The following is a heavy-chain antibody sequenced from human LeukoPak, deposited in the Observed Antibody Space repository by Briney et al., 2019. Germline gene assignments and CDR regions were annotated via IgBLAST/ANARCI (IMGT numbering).Heavy chain of an antibody. D-gene: IGHD3-9*01. CDR1: GFTFSTYA. CDR2: IDSVRNT. Sequence: QPGVSLRLSCTASGFTFSTYAMTWVRQAPGKGLEWVSTIDSVRNTHYADSVKGRFTISRDNSKNTVHLQMNSLRAEDTAVYYCAKRLSASDWFEVDYWGQGTLVTVSS. J-gene: IGHJ4*02. CDR3: AKRLSASDWFEVDY. V-gene: IGHV3-23*01.